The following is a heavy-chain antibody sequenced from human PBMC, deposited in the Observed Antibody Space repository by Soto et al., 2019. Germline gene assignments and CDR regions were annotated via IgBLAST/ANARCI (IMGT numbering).Heavy chain of an antibody. V-gene: IGHV3-7*01. Sequence: GGSLRLSCAASGFTFSSYWMSWVRQAPGKGLEWVANIKQDGSEKYYVDSVKGRFTISRDNAKNSLYLQMNSLRAEDTAVYYCARVPPHFDWLLYGYYYYMDVWGKGTTVTVSS. D-gene: IGHD3-9*01. CDR2: IKQDGSEK. CDR3: ARVPPHFDWLLYGYYYYMDV. CDR1: GFTFSSYW. J-gene: IGHJ6*03.